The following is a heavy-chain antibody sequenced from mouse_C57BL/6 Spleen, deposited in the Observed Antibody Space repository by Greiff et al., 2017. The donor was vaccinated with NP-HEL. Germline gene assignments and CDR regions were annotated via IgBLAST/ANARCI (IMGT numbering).Heavy chain of an antibody. CDR1: GFNIKDDY. V-gene: IGHV14-4*01. Sequence: VHVKQSGAELVRPGASVKLSCTASGFNIKDDYMHWVKQRPEQGLEWIGWIDPENGDTEYASKFQGKATITADTSSNTAYLQLSSLTSEDTAVYYCTRGLLRIRDYWGQGTTLTVSS. J-gene: IGHJ2*01. D-gene: IGHD1-1*01. CDR3: TRGLLRIRDY. CDR2: IDPENGDT.